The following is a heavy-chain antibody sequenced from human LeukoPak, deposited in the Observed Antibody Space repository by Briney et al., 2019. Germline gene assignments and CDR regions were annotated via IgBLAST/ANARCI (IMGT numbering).Heavy chain of an antibody. J-gene: IGHJ4*02. V-gene: IGHV3-21*01. CDR1: GESLNYYY. Sequence: LSLTCAVYGESLNYYYWSWVRQAPGKGLEWVSSISSSSSYIYYADSVKGRFTISRDNAKNSLYLQMNSLRAEDTAVYYCARDSRHDYGDYDPEGYFDYWGQGTLVTVSS. CDR2: ISSSSSYI. D-gene: IGHD4-17*01. CDR3: ARDSRHDYGDYDPEGYFDY.